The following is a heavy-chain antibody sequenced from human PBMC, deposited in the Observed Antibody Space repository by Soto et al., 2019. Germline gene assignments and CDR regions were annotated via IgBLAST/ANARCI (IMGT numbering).Heavy chain of an antibody. D-gene: IGHD3-10*01. V-gene: IGHV1-2*04. CDR2: VNPNSGGT. CDR1: GYTVTGYY. CDR3: ARESDSGSYYFDY. Sequence: ASVKGSCKASGYTVTGYYIHWVRQAPGQGLEWMGWVNPNSGGTNYAQKFQGWVTMTRDTSISTAYMELSRLRSDDTAVYYCARESDSGSYYFDYWGRGTLVPVSS. J-gene: IGHJ4*02.